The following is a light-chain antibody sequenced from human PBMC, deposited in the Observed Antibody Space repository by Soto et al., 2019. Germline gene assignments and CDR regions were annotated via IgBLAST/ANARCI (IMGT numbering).Light chain of an antibody. CDR3: QQRSSWPLIT. J-gene: IGKJ5*01. V-gene: IGKV3-11*01. Sequence: IVLTQSPGTLSLSPGERATLSCRASQSVSSYLAWYQQKPGQAPRLLIYDASNRATGIPARFSGSGSGTDFTLTISSLQPEDFSVYYCQQRSSWPLITFGQGTRLAIK. CDR1: QSVSSY. CDR2: DAS.